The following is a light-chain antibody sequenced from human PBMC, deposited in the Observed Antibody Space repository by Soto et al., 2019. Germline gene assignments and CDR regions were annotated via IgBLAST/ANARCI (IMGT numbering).Light chain of an antibody. CDR3: CSNAGSYEV. CDR2: DVS. Sequence: QSALTQPRSVSESPGQSVTISCTGTSSDVGGYNYVSWYQQHPGKAPKGMIYDVSERPSGVPDRFSGSKSGNTASLTISGLQAEDEADYYCCSNAGSYEVFGGGTKLTVL. V-gene: IGLV2-11*01. CDR1: SSDVGGYNY. J-gene: IGLJ2*01.